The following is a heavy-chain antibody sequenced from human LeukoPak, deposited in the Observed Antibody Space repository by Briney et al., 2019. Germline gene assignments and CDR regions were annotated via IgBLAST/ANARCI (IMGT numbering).Heavy chain of an antibody. J-gene: IGHJ3*02. CDR3: ARLSDSISRFGFDI. D-gene: IGHD2-2*01. V-gene: IGHV3-53*04. CDR1: GFIFSSNY. CDR2: IYSGGST. Sequence: GGSLRLSCAASGFIFSSNYMSWVRQAPGKGLEWVSVIYSGGSTYYADSVKGRFTISRHNSKNTLYLQMNSLRAEDTAVYYCARLSDSISRFGFDIWGQGTTVTVSS.